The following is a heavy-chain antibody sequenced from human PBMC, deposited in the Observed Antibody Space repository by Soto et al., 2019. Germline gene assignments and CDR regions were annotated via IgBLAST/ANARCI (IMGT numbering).Heavy chain of an antibody. D-gene: IGHD1-26*01. CDR1: CASITGYH. Sequence: XXTLSLTCTVSCASITGYHWSWIRQSPGKGLECIXYISYXGATNYNPYLXXRVTMYIXXYKNKFSLKLNSVTAADTAVYYCAAGGGLTRYYWGQGTLVTVSS. CDR3: AAGGGLTRYY. CDR2: ISYXGAT. V-gene: IGHV4-59*12. J-gene: IGHJ4*02.